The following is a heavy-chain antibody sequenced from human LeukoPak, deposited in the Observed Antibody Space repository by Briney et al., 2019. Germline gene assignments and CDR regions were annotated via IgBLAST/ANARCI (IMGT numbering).Heavy chain of an antibody. V-gene: IGHV3-74*01. J-gene: IGHJ4*02. CDR1: GFSLSGYW. D-gene: IGHD3-22*01. CDR3: ARASPMIDY. Sequence: GGSLRLSCAASGFSLSGYWMTWVRQVPGKGLVWVSRINSDGSITDYADSVKGRFTISRDTAENTLYLQMNSLGAEDTAVYYCARASPMIDYWGQGTLVTVSS. CDR2: INSDGSIT.